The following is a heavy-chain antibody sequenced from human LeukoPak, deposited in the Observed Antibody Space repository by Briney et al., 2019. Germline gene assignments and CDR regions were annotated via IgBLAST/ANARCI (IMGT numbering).Heavy chain of an antibody. D-gene: IGHD3-3*01. J-gene: IGHJ4*02. CDR2: ISGSGGST. CDR1: GFTFSSYA. V-gene: IGHV3-23*01. Sequence: GGSLRLSYAASGFTFSSYAMSWVRQAPGKGLEWVSAISGSGGSTYYADSVKGRFTISRDNSKNTLYLQMNSLRAEDTAVYYCAKVYGNTIFGVVKVLYYFDYWGQGTLVTVSS. CDR3: AKVYGNTIFGVVKVLYYFDY.